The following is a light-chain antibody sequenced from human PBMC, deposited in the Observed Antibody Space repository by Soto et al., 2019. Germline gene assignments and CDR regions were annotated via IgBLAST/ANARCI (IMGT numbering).Light chain of an antibody. J-gene: IGKJ3*01. V-gene: IGKV4-1*01. CDR2: WAS. CDR3: QQFYSSPFT. Sequence: DIVMTQSPDSLAVSLGERATINCKSSQSVLHSSNNKNYLAWYQQEPGQPPKLLIHWASTRESGVPDRFSGSGSGTDFTLTISSLQAEDVAVYYCQQFYSSPFTFGPGTKVDIK. CDR1: QSVLHSSNNKNY.